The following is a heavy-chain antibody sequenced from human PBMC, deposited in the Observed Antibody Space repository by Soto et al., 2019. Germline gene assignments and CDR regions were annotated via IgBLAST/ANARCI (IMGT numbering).Heavy chain of an antibody. Sequence: QITLKESGPTLVKPTQTLTLTCTFSGFSLSSTGVGVGWIRQPPGKALEWLALIYWDDDKRCSRSLESRLTITKDTSKNQVVLTMANMDPVDTATYYCAHRDAYYDSSGLAYDVWGQGTMVTVSS. CDR3: AHRDAYYDSSGLAYDV. CDR2: IYWDDDK. J-gene: IGHJ3*01. V-gene: IGHV2-5*02. CDR1: GFSLSSTGVG. D-gene: IGHD3-22*01.